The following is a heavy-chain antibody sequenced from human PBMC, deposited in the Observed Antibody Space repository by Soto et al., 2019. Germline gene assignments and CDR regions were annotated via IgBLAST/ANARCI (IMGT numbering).Heavy chain of an antibody. D-gene: IGHD1-26*01. Sequence: GGSLRLSCAASGFTFSSYSMNWVRQAPGKGLEWVSSISSSSSYIYYADSVKGRFTISRDNAKNSLYQQMNSLRAEDTAVYYCARDAIPWELPSSGVYWGQGTLVTVSS. J-gene: IGHJ4*02. V-gene: IGHV3-21*01. CDR3: ARDAIPWELPSSGVY. CDR2: ISSSSSYI. CDR1: GFTFSSYS.